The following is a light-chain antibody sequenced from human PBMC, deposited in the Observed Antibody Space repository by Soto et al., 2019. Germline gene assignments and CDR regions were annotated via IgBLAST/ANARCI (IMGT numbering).Light chain of an antibody. Sequence: QSVLTQPPSASGSPGQSVTISCTGTSSDVGGYNYVPWYQQHPGKAPKLMIYEVNKRPSGVPDRFSGSKSGNTASLTVSGLQAEDEAYYYCSSYAGSNNFGVFGIGTKVTVL. CDR3: SSYAGSNNFGV. CDR2: EVN. CDR1: SSDVGGYNY. V-gene: IGLV2-8*01. J-gene: IGLJ1*01.